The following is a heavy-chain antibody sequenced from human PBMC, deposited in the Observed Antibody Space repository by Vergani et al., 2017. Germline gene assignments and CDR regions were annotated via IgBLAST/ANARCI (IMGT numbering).Heavy chain of an antibody. J-gene: IGHJ5*02. CDR2: IYTSGST. CDR3: AKVVRESQQALRGFLEGFNWFDP. V-gene: IGHV4-61*02. D-gene: IGHD3-3*01. Sequence: QVQLQESGPGLVKPSQTLSLTCTVSGGSISSGSYYWSWIRQPAGKGLEWIGRIYTSGSTNYNPSLKSRVTISVDTSKNQFSLKLSSVTAADTAVYYCAKVVRESQQALRGFLEGFNWFDPWGQGTLVTVSS. CDR1: GGSISSGSYY.